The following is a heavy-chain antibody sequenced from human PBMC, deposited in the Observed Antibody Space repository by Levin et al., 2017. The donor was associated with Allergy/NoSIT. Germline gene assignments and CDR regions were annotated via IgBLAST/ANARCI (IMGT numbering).Heavy chain of an antibody. J-gene: IGHJ4*02. CDR1: GFTFSSYA. Sequence: GGSLRLSCAASGFTFSSYAMSWVRQAPGKGLEWVSAISGSGGSTYYADSVKGRFTISRDNSKNTLYLQMNSLRAEDTAVYYCAKGIIAARLRPYYFDYWGQGTLVTVSS. V-gene: IGHV3-23*01. CDR2: ISGSGGST. D-gene: IGHD6-6*01. CDR3: AKGIIAARLRPYYFDY.